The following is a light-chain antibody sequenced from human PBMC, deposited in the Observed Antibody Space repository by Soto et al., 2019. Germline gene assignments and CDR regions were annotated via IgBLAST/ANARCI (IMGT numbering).Light chain of an antibody. Sequence: EIVLTHSPATLSLSPWERATLSYSASQSVSSFSACYQHKPGQAPRLLIYDASNRATAIPARFSGIGSGTDFTLTISNLQPDDFATYYCQQSNTYSWPFGQGTKVEI. CDR3: QQSNTYSWP. CDR1: QSVSSF. J-gene: IGKJ1*01. V-gene: IGKV3-11*01. CDR2: DAS.